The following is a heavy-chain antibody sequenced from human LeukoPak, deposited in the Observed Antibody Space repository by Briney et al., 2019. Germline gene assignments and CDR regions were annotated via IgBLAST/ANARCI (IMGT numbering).Heavy chain of an antibody. D-gene: IGHD1-26*01. CDR3: ARDQEAYSGSYSAFDI. CDR2: ISAYNGNT. V-gene: IGHV1-18*01. CDR1: GYTFTSYG. Sequence: ASVKVSCKASGYTFTSYGISWVRQAPGQGLEWMGWISAYNGNTNYAQKLQGRVTMTTDTSTSTAYMELRSLRSDDTAVYYCARDQEAYSGSYSAFDIWGQGTVVTVSS. J-gene: IGHJ3*02.